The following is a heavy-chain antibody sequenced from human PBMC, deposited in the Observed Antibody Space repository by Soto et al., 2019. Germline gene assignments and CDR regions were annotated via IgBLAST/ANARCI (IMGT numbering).Heavy chain of an antibody. Sequence: PGGSLRLSCAASGFTFSSYGMHWVRQAPGKGLEWVAVIWYDGSNKYYADSVKGRFTISRDNSKNTLYLQMNSLRAEDTAVYYCARVVAATRTFYYYYGMDVWGQGTTVTVSS. D-gene: IGHD2-15*01. CDR2: IWYDGSNK. J-gene: IGHJ6*02. CDR3: ARVVAATRTFYYYYGMDV. CDR1: GFTFSSYG. V-gene: IGHV3-33*01.